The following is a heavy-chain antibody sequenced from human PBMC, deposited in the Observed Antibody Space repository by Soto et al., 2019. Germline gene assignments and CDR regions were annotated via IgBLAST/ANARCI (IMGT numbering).Heavy chain of an antibody. CDR1: GFTFSNYD. CDR2: IWYDGSDK. Sequence: QVQLVESGGGVVQPGRSLRLSCEASGFTFSNYDMHWVRQAPGKGLERVAVIWYDGSDKDYADSVKGRFTISRDNSKNTLCQQMNSLRPEDTAVYYCARGRGGDYGTPSWYFDLWGRGTLVTVSS. J-gene: IGHJ2*01. V-gene: IGHV3-33*01. D-gene: IGHD1-26*01. CDR3: ARGRGGDYGTPSWYFDL.